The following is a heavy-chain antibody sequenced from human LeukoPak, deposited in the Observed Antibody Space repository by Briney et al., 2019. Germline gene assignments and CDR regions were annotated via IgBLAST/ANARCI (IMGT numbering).Heavy chain of an antibody. CDR3: ARADYSSTWSHDYYYMDV. J-gene: IGHJ6*03. CDR1: GYSISSAYY. V-gene: IGHV4-38-2*02. D-gene: IGHD6-13*01. Sequence: SETLSLTCTVSGYSISSAYYWAWIRQPPGKGLGWFARNYQSGSTYYNPSLKSRVTISVDTSKNQSSLKLSSVTAADTAVYYCARADYSSTWSHDYYYMDVWGKGTTVTVSS. CDR2: NYQSGST.